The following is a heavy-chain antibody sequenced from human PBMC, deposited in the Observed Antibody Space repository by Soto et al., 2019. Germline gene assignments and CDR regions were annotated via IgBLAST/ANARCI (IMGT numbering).Heavy chain of an antibody. D-gene: IGHD4-4*01. CDR3: ARDHYSCPDY. Sequence: YTFTTYVFSWVRPAPGQGLEWMGWISKNNGDTKYAQNFQGRITLTTDTSTSTAYMDLRSLSSAATAVYYCARDHYSCPDYRG. V-gene: IGHV1-18*04. CDR2: ISKNNGDT. CDR1: YTFTTYV. J-gene: IGHJ4*01.